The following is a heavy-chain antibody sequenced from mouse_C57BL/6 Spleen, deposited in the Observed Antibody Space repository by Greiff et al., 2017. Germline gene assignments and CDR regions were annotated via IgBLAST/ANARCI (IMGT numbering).Heavy chain of an antibody. CDR3: ARSFYDYDGDYYAMDS. D-gene: IGHD2-4*01. CDR2: IYPGDGDT. Sequence: QVQLQQSGAELVKPGASVKISCKASGYAFSSYWMNWVKQRPGKGLEWIGQIYPGDGDTNYNGKFKGKATLTADKSSSTAYMQLSSLTSEDSAVYFCARSFYDYDGDYYAMDSWGQGTSVTVSS. CDR1: GYAFSSYW. J-gene: IGHJ4*01. V-gene: IGHV1-80*01.